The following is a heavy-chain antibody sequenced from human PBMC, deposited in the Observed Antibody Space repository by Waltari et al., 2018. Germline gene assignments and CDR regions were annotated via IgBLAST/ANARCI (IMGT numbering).Heavy chain of an antibody. J-gene: IGHJ5*02. CDR1: VGSISSGGYY. V-gene: IGHV4-31*03. CDR3: ATNHYGTGKGWFDP. Sequence: QVQLQESGPGLVKASETLSLTCTVSVGSISSGGYYWSWIRQHPGKGLGCIGYIYYTGRTDYNPSLKSRVSISVETSKNQFSLKLSSVTAADTAVYYCATNHYGTGKGWFDPWGQGTPVTVSS. D-gene: IGHD3-10*01. CDR2: IYYTGRT.